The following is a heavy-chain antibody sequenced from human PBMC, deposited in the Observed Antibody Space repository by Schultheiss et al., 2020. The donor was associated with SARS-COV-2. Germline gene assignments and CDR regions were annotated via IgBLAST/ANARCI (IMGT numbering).Heavy chain of an antibody. CDR1: GFTFSSYS. V-gene: IGHV3-48*02. Sequence: GGSLRLSCVASGFTFSSYSMNWVRQAPGKGLEWVSDISGSGGSTYYADSVKGRFTISRDNAKNSLSLQMNSLRDEDTAVYYCARGVGDYWGQGALVTVSS. CDR2: ISGSGGST. CDR3: ARGVGDY. J-gene: IGHJ4*02. D-gene: IGHD5/OR15-5a*01.